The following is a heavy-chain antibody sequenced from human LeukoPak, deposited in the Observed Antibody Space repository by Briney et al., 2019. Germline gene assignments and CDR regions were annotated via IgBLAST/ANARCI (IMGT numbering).Heavy chain of an antibody. CDR1: GFTFSSYA. D-gene: IGHD3-3*01. V-gene: IGHV3-30-3*01. J-gene: IGHJ4*02. CDR3: AKDGHYDFWSGYYTNFDY. CDR2: ISYDGSNK. Sequence: GGSLRLSCAASGFTFSSYAMHWVRQAPGKGLEWVAVISYDGSNKYYADSVKGRFTISRDNSKNTLYLQMNSLRAEDTAVYYCAKDGHYDFWSGYYTNFDYWGQGTLVTVSS.